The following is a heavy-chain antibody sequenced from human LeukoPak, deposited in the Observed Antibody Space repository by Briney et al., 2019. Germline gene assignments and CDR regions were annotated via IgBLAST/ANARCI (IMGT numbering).Heavy chain of an antibody. CDR2: INHSGST. Sequence: SETLSLTCAVYGGSFSGYYWSWIRQPPGKGLEWIGEINHSGSTNYNPSPKCRVTISVDTSKNQFSLKLSSVTAADTAVYYCARGGPDIVVVPAARLHYYYYGMDVWGKGTTVTVSS. CDR3: ARGGPDIVVVPAARLHYYYYGMDV. V-gene: IGHV4-34*01. CDR1: GGSFSGYY. J-gene: IGHJ6*04. D-gene: IGHD2-2*01.